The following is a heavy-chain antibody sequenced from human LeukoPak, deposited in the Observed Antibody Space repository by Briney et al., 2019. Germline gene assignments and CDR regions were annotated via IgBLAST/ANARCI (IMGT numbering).Heavy chain of an antibody. CDR3: ASWQDYDLWSGYGPGDYYYDMDA. CDR2: INPSGGST. Sequence: GASVKVSCKASGYTFTSYYMHWVRQAPGQGLEWMGIINPSGGSTSYAQKFQGRVTMTRDTSTSTVYMELSSLRSEDTAVYYCASWQDYDLWSGYGPGDYYYDMDAWGQGTTVTVSS. J-gene: IGHJ6*02. D-gene: IGHD3-3*01. CDR1: GYTFTSYY. V-gene: IGHV1-46*01.